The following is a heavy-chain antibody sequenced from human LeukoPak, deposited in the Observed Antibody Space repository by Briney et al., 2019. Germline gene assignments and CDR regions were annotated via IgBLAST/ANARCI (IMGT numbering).Heavy chain of an antibody. CDR3: ARDPAGETYDL. V-gene: IGHV3-30*03. Sequence: PGGSLRLSCAASGFTFSSYGMHGVRQAPGKGLEWVAVISYDGSKKYYADSVKGRFTISRDNAQNSLYLKMPSLRAEDTAVYYCARDPAGETYDLWGQGTMVTVSS. CDR2: ISYDGSKK. J-gene: IGHJ3*01. CDR1: GFTFSSYG.